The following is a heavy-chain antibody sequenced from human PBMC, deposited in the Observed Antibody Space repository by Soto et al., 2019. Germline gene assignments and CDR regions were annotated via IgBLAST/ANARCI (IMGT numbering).Heavy chain of an antibody. CDR2: ISAYNGNT. V-gene: IGHV1-18*04. D-gene: IGHD6-6*01. CDR1: GYTFTSYG. CDR3: ARDRLISSSLGGWFDP. J-gene: IGHJ5*02. Sequence: QVQLVQSGAEVKKPGASVKVSCKASGYTFTSYGISWVRQAHGQGLEWMGWISAYNGNTNYAQKLQGRVTMTTDTSTSTAYMELRGLRSDDTAVYYCARDRLISSSLGGWFDPWGQGTLVTVSS.